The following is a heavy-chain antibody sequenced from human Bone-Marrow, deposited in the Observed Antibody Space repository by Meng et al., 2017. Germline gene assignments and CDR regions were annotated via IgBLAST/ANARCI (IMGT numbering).Heavy chain of an antibody. Sequence: VQPQQGGAGLLKPSETLSLTCVVSGGSFSDYYWSWIRQPPGKGLEWIGEINHSGSTNYNPSLESRATISVGTSQNNLSLKLSSVTAADSAVYYCARGPTTMAHDFDYWGQGTLVTVSS. CDR3: ARGPTTMAHDFDY. V-gene: IGHV4-34*01. CDR2: INHSGST. CDR1: GGSFSDYY. J-gene: IGHJ4*02. D-gene: IGHD4-11*01.